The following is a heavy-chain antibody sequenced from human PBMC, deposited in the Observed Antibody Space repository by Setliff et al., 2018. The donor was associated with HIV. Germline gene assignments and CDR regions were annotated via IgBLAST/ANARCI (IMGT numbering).Heavy chain of an antibody. CDR2: INHNKSS. J-gene: IGHJ4*02. CDR3: ARVRWLVRYFDY. CDR1: GESLSDYY. D-gene: IGHD6-19*01. V-gene: IGHV4-34*01. Sequence: SETLSLTCAVYGESLSDYYWSWIRQPPGKGLEWIGEINHNKSSDYNPSLKSRVTISVDTSKNQFSLKLSSVTAADTAVYSCARVRWLVRYFDYWGQGTLVTVSS.